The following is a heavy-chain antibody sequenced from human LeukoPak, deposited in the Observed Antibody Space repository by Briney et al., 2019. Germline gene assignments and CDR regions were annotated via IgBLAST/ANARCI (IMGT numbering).Heavy chain of an antibody. Sequence: GSSVKVSCKASGGTFSSYAICWVRQAPGQGLEWMGRIIPIFGTANYAQKFQGRVTITTDESTSTAYMELSSLRSEDTAVYYCARDSGLVSALGFDYWGQGTLVTVSS. CDR3: ARDSGLVSALGFDY. J-gene: IGHJ4*02. CDR1: GGTFSSYA. CDR2: IIPIFGTA. V-gene: IGHV1-69*05. D-gene: IGHD6-6*01.